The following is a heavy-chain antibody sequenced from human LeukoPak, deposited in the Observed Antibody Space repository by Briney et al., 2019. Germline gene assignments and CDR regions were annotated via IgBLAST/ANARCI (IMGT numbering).Heavy chain of an antibody. J-gene: IGHJ6*02. V-gene: IGHV4-59*08. CDR1: GDSINGFY. D-gene: IGHD3-3*01. CDR2: IYYAGRT. CDR3: ARQGRFSDFGMDV. Sequence: SETLSLTCTVSGDSINGFYWSWIRQPPGKGLEWVAYIYYAGRTTYNPSLKSRVTISVDTSKNQFSLKLTSLTAADTAVYYCARQGRFSDFGMDVWGQGTTVTVSS.